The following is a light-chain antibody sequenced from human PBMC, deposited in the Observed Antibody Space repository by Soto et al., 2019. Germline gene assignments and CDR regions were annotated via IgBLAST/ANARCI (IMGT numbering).Light chain of an antibody. V-gene: IGLV2-14*01. J-gene: IGLJ1*01. Sequence: QSVLTQPASVSGSPGQSITISCTGTSSDVGGSNYVSWYQQHPGKAPKLMIYDVSNRPSGVSNRFSGSKSGNTASLTISGLQAEDEADYDCSSYTSSSTLYVFGTGTKVTVL. CDR2: DVS. CDR1: SSDVGGSNY. CDR3: SSYTSSSTLYV.